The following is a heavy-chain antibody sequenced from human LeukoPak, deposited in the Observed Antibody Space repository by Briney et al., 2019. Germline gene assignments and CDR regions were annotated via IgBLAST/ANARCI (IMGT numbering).Heavy chain of an antibody. D-gene: IGHD1-14*01. CDR3: ARGVEPLAANTLAY. CDR1: GFTVITND. CDR2: LYSDGNT. Sequence: PGGSLRLSCAASGFTVITNDMTWVRQAPGKGLEWVSVLYSDGNTKYADSVQGRFTTSRDNSKNTLYFEMDSLSPDDTAAYYCARGVEPLAANTLAYWGQGTLVTVSS. J-gene: IGHJ4*02. V-gene: IGHV3-53*01.